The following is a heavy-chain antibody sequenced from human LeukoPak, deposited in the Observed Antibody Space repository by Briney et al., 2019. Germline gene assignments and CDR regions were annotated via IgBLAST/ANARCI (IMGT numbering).Heavy chain of an antibody. CDR1: GYTFTGYY. D-gene: IGHD2-15*01. V-gene: IGHV1-2*02. J-gene: IGHJ4*02. CDR2: INPNSGGT. Sequence: ASVKVSCKASGYTFTGYYMHWVRQAPGQGLEWMGWINPNSGGTNYAQKFQGRVTMTRDTSVNTAYIEVSRLTFDDTAVYFCARGVVACPNWGQGTLVTVSS. CDR3: ARGVVACPN.